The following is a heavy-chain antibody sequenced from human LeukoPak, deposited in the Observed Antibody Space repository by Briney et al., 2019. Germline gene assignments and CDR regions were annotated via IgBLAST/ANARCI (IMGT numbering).Heavy chain of an antibody. J-gene: IGHJ4*02. V-gene: IGHV3-23*01. CDR1: GFTFNSYA. D-gene: IGHD4-17*01. CDR3: AKEVLLSYGDYTYIEY. CDR2: INGGDVTT. Sequence: GGSLRLSCAASGFTFNSYAMTWVRQAPGKGLEWDSSINGGDVTTYYADSVKGRFTISRDNYKNTLYLQMSGLSAEDTAVYYCAKEVLLSYGDYTYIEYWGQGALVTVSS.